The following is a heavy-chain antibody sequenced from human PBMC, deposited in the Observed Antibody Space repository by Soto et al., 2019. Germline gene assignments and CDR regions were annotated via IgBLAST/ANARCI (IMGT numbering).Heavy chain of an antibody. CDR1: GGSISSGGYY. CDR3: ARALSPTDYDFWSGYPRGGWFDP. V-gene: IGHV4-31*03. D-gene: IGHD3-3*01. J-gene: IGHJ5*02. CDR2: IYYRGST. Sequence: QVQLQESGPGLVKPSQTLSLTCTVSGGSISSGGYYWSWIRQHPGKGLEWIGYIYYRGSTYYNPSLRSRVTISVDTSKNQFSLKLSSVTAADTAVYYCARALSPTDYDFWSGYPRGGWFDPWGQGTLVTVSS.